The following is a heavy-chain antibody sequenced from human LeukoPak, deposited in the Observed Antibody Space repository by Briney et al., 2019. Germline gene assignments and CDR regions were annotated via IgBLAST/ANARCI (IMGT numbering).Heavy chain of an antibody. Sequence: ASVKVSCKASGYAFTSYAMHWVRQAPGQRLEWMGWINAGNGNTKYSQKFQGRVTITRDTPASTAYMELSSLRSEDTAVYYCARDGIAVAAFDYWGQGTLVTVSS. J-gene: IGHJ4*02. D-gene: IGHD6-19*01. CDR3: ARDGIAVAAFDY. V-gene: IGHV1-3*01. CDR1: GYAFTSYA. CDR2: INAGNGNT.